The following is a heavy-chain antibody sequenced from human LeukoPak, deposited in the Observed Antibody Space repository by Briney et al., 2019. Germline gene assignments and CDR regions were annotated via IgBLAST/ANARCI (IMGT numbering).Heavy chain of an antibody. CDR1: GFSFSSYW. D-gene: IGHD6-19*01. J-gene: IGHJ4*02. CDR3: ARNGRVVGSGWSYFFFEY. V-gene: IGHV3-7*01. Sequence: GGSLRLSCAVSGFSFSSYWMGWVRQAPGKGLECVANIKEDGSEIHYVDSVKGRFTLSRDNARNSLYLQMTSLRVEDTAVYFCARNGRVVGSGWSYFFFEYWGQGTRVTVSS. CDR2: IKEDGSEI.